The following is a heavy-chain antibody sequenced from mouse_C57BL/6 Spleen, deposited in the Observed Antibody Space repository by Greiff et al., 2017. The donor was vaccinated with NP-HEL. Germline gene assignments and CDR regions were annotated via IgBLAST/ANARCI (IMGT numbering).Heavy chain of an antibody. CDR2: IYPGSGNT. V-gene: IGHV1-76*01. Sequence: QVQLQQSGAELVRPGASVKLSCKASGYTFTDYYINWVKQRPGQGLEWIARIYPGSGNTYYNEKFKGKATLTAEKSSSTAYMQLSSLTSEDSAVYFCARGGLGGWYFDVWGTGTTVTVSS. CDR3: ARGGLGGWYFDV. D-gene: IGHD4-1*01. CDR1: GYTFTDYY. J-gene: IGHJ1*03.